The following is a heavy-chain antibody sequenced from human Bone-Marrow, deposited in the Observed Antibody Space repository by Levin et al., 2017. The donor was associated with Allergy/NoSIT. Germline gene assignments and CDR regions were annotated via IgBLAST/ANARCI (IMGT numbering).Heavy chain of an antibody. D-gene: IGHD6-6*01. CDR3: AEGAYSGSLGY. J-gene: IGHJ4*02. V-gene: IGHV3-74*01. CDR1: GFTFSSYW. CDR2: INSDGSST. Sequence: PGGSLRLSCAASGFTFSSYWMHWVRQAPGKGLVWVSRINSDGSSTSYADSVKGRFTISRDNAKNTLYLQMNSLRAEDTAVYYCAEGAYSGSLGYWGQGTLVTVSS.